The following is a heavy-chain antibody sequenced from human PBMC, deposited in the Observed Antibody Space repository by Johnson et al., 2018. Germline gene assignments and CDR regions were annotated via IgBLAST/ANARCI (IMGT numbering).Heavy chain of an antibody. V-gene: IGHV3-48*02. J-gene: IGHJ6*02. Sequence: VQLVQSGGGLVQPGGSLRLSCVASGFPFIRNDMNWVRQAPGRGLEWVSFIGRVSSTIYYADSVKGRFTISRVNAENSLYLQMNSLREEDTAVYYSARDTGGGMGVCGQGTTVTVSS. CDR1: GFPFIRND. D-gene: IGHD3-10*01. CDR2: IGRVSSTI. CDR3: ARDTGGGMGV.